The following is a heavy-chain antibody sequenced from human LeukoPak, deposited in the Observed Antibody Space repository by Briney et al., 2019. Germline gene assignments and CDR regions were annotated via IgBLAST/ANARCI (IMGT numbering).Heavy chain of an antibody. V-gene: IGHV3-53*01. J-gene: IGHJ4*02. Sequence: GGSLRLSCAASGFTFITNDMTWVRQAPGKGLEWVSVLYSDGNTKYTDSVQGRFTISRDNSKNTLYLEMNSLSPDDTAVYYCARGVEPLAANTLAYWGQGTLVTVSS. CDR1: GFTFITND. CDR2: LYSDGNT. CDR3: ARGVEPLAANTLAY. D-gene: IGHD1-14*01.